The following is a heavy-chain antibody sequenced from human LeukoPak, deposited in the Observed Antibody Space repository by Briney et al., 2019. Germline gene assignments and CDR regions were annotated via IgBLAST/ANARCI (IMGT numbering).Heavy chain of an antibody. CDR3: ARAPTDYYYGMDV. CDR1: GGTFSSYA. V-gene: IGHV1-69*13. CDR2: IIPIFGTA. D-gene: IGHD4-11*01. Sequence: SVKVSCKASGGTFSSYAISWVRQVPGQGLEWMGGIIPIFGTANYAQKFQGRVTITADESTSTAYMELSSLRSEDTAVYYCARAPTDYYYGMDVWGQGTTVTVSS. J-gene: IGHJ6*02.